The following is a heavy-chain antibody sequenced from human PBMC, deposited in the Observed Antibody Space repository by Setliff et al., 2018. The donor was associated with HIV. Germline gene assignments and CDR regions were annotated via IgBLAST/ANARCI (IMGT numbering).Heavy chain of an antibody. CDR3: ARWGETETPTSVKAFDI. CDR2: THSSGRT. Sequence: PSETLSLTCTVSGGSITSHYWNWIRQPPGQGLEWIGFTHSSGRTSHNPSLTSRVTFSVDTSKNQFSLKLSSVTDVDTAVYYCARWGETETPTSVKAFDIWGQGTLVTVSS. D-gene: IGHD1-26*01. J-gene: IGHJ3*02. V-gene: IGHV4-59*11. CDR1: GGSITSHY.